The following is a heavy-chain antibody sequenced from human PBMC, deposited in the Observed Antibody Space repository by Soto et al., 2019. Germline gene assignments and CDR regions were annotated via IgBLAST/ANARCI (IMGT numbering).Heavy chain of an antibody. CDR1: GFTFSRYG. CDR2: IWYDGSNK. CDR3: ARETYYDFWSGYSPYGMDV. J-gene: IGHJ6*02. V-gene: IGHV3-33*01. D-gene: IGHD3-3*01. Sequence: PGGSLRLSCAASGFTFSRYGMHWVRRAPGKGLEWVAVIWYDGSNKYYADSVKGRFTISRDNSKNTLYLQMNSLRAEDTAVYYCARETYYDFWSGYSPYGMDVWGQGTTVTVSS.